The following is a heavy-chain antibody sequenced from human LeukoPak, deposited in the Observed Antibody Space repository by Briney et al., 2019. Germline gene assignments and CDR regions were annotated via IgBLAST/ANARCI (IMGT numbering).Heavy chain of an antibody. CDR1: GFTFSSYA. J-gene: IGHJ3*02. V-gene: IGHV3-23*01. Sequence: GGSLRLSCAASGFTFSSYAMSWVRQAPGKGLEWVSTISGSGSSTYSADSVKGRFTISRDNSKNTLYLQMNSLRAEDTAVYYCAKDLREYSSSPRNAFDIWGQGTMVTVSS. D-gene: IGHD6-6*01. CDR2: ISGSGSST. CDR3: AKDLREYSSSPRNAFDI.